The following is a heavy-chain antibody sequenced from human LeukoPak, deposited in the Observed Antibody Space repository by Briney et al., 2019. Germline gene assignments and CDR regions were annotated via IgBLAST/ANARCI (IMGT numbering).Heavy chain of an antibody. CDR2: INPGDSDT. CDR1: GYTFTSYW. J-gene: IGHJ4*02. CDR3: ARVASISGNSYNPVDY. V-gene: IGHV5-51*01. D-gene: IGHD3-10*01. Sequence: GESLKISCQGSGYTFTSYWIGWVRQMPGKGLEWMGIINPGDSDTRYNPSFQGQVTISADKSLSTAYLQWISLKASDTAMYYCARVASISGNSYNPVDYWGQGTLATVSS.